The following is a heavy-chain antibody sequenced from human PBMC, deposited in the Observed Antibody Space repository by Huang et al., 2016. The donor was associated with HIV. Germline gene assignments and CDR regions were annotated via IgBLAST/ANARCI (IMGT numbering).Heavy chain of an antibody. CDR1: GFTVSSSF. CDR2: IYTGGST. D-gene: IGHD6-19*01. CDR3: ARMAVAGNDAFDI. Sequence: EVQLVESGGGLIQPGGSLRLSCAASGFTVSSSFMRWVRQVPGKGLEWVSVIYTGGSTYYADSVKGRFTISRDNSKNTLYLQMNSRRAEDTAVYYCARMAVAGNDAFDIWGQGTMVTVSS. V-gene: IGHV3-53*01. J-gene: IGHJ3*02.